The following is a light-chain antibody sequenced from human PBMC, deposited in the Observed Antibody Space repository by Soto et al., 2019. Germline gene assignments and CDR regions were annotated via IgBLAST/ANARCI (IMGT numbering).Light chain of an antibody. CDR2: GAS. J-gene: IGKJ3*01. V-gene: IGKV1-27*01. CDR1: QGISNY. CDR3: QKYISAPFT. Sequence: DMQMTQSPSSLSASVGDRVTITCRATQGISNYLAWYQHKPGKAPKLVIYGASILQSGVPSRFSGSGSGTDFTLTISSLQPEDVATYYCQKYISAPFTFGPGTNVDIK.